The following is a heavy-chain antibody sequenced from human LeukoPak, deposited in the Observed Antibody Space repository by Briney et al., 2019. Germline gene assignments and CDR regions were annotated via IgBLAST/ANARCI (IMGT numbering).Heavy chain of an antibody. CDR1: GFTISSYW. CDR2: IKQDGSEK. CDR3: ARDVAPASAYYYYMDV. D-gene: IGHD5-12*01. J-gene: IGHJ6*03. Sequence: GGTLTLSCAASGFTISSYWLSWVRQAPAAGMEGVANIKQDGSEKYYEDSVKGRFTISRDNAKNSLYLQMNSLRGEQTAVYYCARDVAPASAYYYYMDVWGKGTTVTASS. V-gene: IGHV3-7*01.